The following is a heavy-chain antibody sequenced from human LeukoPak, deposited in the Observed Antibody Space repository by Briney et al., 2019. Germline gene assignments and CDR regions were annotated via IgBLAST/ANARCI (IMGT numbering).Heavy chain of an antibody. CDR2: IYPGDSDT. CDR1: GYSFTIYW. CDR3: ARQGYSYGYDY. J-gene: IGHJ4*02. V-gene: IGHV5-51*01. D-gene: IGHD5-18*01. Sequence: GESLKISCKGSGYSFTIYWIGWVRQMPGKGLEWMGIIYPGDSDTRYSPSFQGQITISADKSINTAYLQWSSLKASDTAIYYCARQGYSYGYDYWGQGTLVTVSS.